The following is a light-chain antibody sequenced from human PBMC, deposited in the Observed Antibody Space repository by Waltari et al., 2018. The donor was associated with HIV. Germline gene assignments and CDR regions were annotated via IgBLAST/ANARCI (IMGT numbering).Light chain of an antibody. J-gene: IGLJ2*01. Sequence: QSALTQPRSVSGSPGQSVTISCTGSSSDVGKFDSVSWYQYHTAKAPKVMIFDVSKRPSGVPDRFSGSKSGNTASLTISGLQAEDEADYYCCSYAGRDTFVLFGGGTKLTVL. V-gene: IGLV2-11*01. CDR2: DVS. CDR1: SSDVGKFDS. CDR3: CSYAGRDTFVL.